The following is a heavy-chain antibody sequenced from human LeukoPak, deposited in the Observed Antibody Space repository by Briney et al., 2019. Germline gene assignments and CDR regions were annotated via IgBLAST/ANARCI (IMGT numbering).Heavy chain of an antibody. CDR3: ARDQAFVYCSGGTCYDDY. J-gene: IGHJ4*02. V-gene: IGHV1-2*02. CDR1: GYTFTVYY. Sequence: GASVEVSFKASGYTFTVYYMHWVRQAPGQGLEWMGWINPNSGDTHYAQKFQGRVTMTRDTSINTAYMELSRLRSDDTAVYYCARDQAFVYCSGGTCYDDYWGQGSLVTVSS. CDR2: INPNSGDT. D-gene: IGHD2-15*01.